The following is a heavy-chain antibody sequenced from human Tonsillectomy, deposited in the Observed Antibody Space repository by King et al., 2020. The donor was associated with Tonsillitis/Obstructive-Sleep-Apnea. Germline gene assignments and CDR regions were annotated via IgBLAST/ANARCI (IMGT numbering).Heavy chain of an antibody. D-gene: IGHD3-22*01. J-gene: IGHJ4*02. CDR1: GFTFSSYC. CDR3: AKAIGYYYDSSGFQTDY. V-gene: IGHV3-30*18. CDR2: ISYDGSNK. Sequence: VQLVESGGGVVQPGRSLRLSCAASGFTFSSYCMHWVRQAPGKGLEWVAVISYDGSNKNYADSVKGRFTISSDNSKNTLYLQMNSLSAEDTAVYYCAKAIGYYYDSSGFQTDYWGQGTLVTVSS.